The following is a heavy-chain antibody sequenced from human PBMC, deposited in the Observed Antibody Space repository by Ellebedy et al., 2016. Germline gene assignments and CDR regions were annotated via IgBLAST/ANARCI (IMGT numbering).Heavy chain of an antibody. CDR3: ARLFTVTKRIDY. CDR1: GFTFSSYA. V-gene: IGHV3-23*01. Sequence: GGSLRLSCAASGFTFSSYAMSWVRPAPGKGLEWVSALSGSGGSTYYADSGKGRFTISRDNDKNSLYLQMNSLRSEDTAVYYCARLFTVTKRIDYWGQGTLVTVSS. D-gene: IGHD4-17*01. J-gene: IGHJ4*02. CDR2: LSGSGGST.